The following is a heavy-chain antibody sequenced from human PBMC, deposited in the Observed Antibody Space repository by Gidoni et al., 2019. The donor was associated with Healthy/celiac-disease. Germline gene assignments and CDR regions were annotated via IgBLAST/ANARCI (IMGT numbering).Heavy chain of an antibody. CDR2: INHSGST. CDR3: ARLEYYDYVWGSYRRTYPFDY. D-gene: IGHD3-16*02. V-gene: IGHV4-34*01. Sequence: QVQLQQWGAGLLKPSETLSLTCAVYGGSFSGYYWRWIRQPPGKGLEWIGEINHSGSTNYNPSLKSRVTISVDTSKNQFSLKLSSVTAADTAVYYCARLEYYDYVWGSYRRTYPFDYWGQGTLVTVSS. CDR1: GGSFSGYY. J-gene: IGHJ4*02.